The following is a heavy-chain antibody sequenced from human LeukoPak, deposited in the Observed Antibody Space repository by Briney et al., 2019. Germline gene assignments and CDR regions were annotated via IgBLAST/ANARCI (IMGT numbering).Heavy chain of an antibody. CDR1: GFTFSSYW. V-gene: IGHV3-74*01. CDR2: INSDGSST. CDR3: ARGTPESGYYDSSGYPDY. D-gene: IGHD3-22*01. Sequence: GGSLRLSCAASGFTFSSYWMHWVRRAPGKGLVWVSRINSDGSSTSYADSVKGRFTISRDNAKNTLYLQMNSLRAEDTAVYYCARGTPESGYYDSSGYPDYWGQGTLVTVSS. J-gene: IGHJ4*02.